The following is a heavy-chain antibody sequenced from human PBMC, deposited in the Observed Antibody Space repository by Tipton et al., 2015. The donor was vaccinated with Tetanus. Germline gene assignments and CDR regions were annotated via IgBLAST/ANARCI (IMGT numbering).Heavy chain of an antibody. Sequence: TLSLTCTVYGGSFSVYYWSWIRQPPGKGLEWIGEINQSGSTNYNPSLKSRVTISVDTSKNQFSLKLSSVTAADTAVYYCARGKHTVTFDYWGQGTLVTVSS. J-gene: IGHJ4*02. CDR2: INQSGST. CDR3: ARGKHTVTFDY. V-gene: IGHV4-34*01. D-gene: IGHD4-17*01. CDR1: GGSFSVYY.